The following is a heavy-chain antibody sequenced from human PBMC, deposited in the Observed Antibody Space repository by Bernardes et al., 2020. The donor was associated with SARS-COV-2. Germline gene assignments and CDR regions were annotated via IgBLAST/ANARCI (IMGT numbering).Heavy chain of an antibody. CDR2: ISGSGGST. J-gene: IGHJ3*02. Sequence: GGSLRLSCAASGFTFSSYAMSWVRQAPGKGLEWVSAISGSGGSTYYADSVKGRFTISRDNSKNTLYLQMNSLRAEDTAVYYCAKDLRGVNDFWSGYYTGDAFDIWGQGTMVTVSS. D-gene: IGHD3-3*01. CDR1: GFTFSSYA. CDR3: AKDLRGVNDFWSGYYTGDAFDI. V-gene: IGHV3-23*01.